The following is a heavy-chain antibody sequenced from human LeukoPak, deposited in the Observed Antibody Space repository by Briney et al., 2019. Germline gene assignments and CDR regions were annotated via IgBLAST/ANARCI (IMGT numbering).Heavy chain of an antibody. V-gene: IGHV6-1*01. CDR3: ARGKYTSFDN. CDR1: GDSLFTNSVA. J-gene: IGHJ4*02. CDR2: TYYRSKWSF. D-gene: IGHD2-2*01. Sequence: SQTLSLTCAISGDSLFTNSVALNWIRQSPSRGLEWLGRTYYRSKWSFDYALSVKSRITISADTSKNHFSLQLSSVTPDDTALYYCARGKYTSFDNWGQGTLVTVSS.